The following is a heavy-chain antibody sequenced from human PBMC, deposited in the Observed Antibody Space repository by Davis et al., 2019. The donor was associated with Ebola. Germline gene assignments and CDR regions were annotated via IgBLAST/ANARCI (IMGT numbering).Heavy chain of an antibody. Sequence: PGGSLRLSCAASGFTFSSYGMHWVRQAPGKGLEWEAVILYDGSNKNYADSVKGRLTISRDNSKNTLYLQMNSLRAEDTAVYYCAKDEGAAAVVSGMDVWGQGATVTVSS. V-gene: IGHV3-30*18. CDR2: ILYDGSNK. CDR1: GFTFSSYG. CDR3: AKDEGAAAVVSGMDV. J-gene: IGHJ6*02. D-gene: IGHD6-13*01.